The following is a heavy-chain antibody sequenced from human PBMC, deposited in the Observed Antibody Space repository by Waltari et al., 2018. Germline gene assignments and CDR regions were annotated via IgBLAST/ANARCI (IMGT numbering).Heavy chain of an antibody. D-gene: IGHD2-15*01. CDR2: ISSSSSTI. CDR3: ARELIVVVVAATPY. Sequence: EVQLVESGGGLVQPGGSLRLSCAASGFTFSSYSMNWVRKAPGKGLEWVSYISSSSSTIYYADSVKGRFTISRDNAKNSLYLQMNSLRAEDTAVYYCARELIVVVVAATPYWGQGTLVTVSS. CDR1: GFTFSSYS. J-gene: IGHJ4*02. V-gene: IGHV3-48*01.